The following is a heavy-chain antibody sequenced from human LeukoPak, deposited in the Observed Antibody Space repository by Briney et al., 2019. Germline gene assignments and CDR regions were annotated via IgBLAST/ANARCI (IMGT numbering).Heavy chain of an antibody. CDR1: GGTFSSYA. CDR2: IIPILGIA. Sequence: SVRVSCKASGGTFSSYAISWVRQAPGQGLEWMGRIIPILGIANYAQKFQGRVTITADKSTSTAYMELSSLRSEDTAVYYCARDPSPTVTTKLDYWGQGTLVTVSS. V-gene: IGHV1-69*04. CDR3: ARDPSPTVTTKLDY. J-gene: IGHJ4*02. D-gene: IGHD4-17*01.